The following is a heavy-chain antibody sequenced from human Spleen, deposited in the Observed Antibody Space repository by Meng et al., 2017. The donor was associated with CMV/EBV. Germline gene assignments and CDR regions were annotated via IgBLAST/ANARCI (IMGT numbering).Heavy chain of an antibody. CDR3: ARMTPHQSYYGLDV. D-gene: IGHD2-15*01. V-gene: IGHV4-59*01. Sequence: GSLRLSCTVSGGSMISYYWSWIRQPPGKGLEWVGYVDHSGSTTYNPSLKSRVTISLVTSENQFSLQVTSVTAADTAMYYCARMTPHQSYYGLDVWGLGATVTVSS. CDR1: GGSMISYY. J-gene: IGHJ6*02. CDR2: VDHSGST.